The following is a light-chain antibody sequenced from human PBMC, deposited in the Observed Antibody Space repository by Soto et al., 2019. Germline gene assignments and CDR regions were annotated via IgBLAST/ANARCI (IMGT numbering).Light chain of an antibody. V-gene: IGKV3-11*01. CDR2: DAS. J-gene: IGKJ4*01. Sequence: EIVLTQSPATLSLSPGERATLSCRASQSVSSYLAWYQQKPGQAPRLLIYDASNRATGIPARFSGSWSGTDFTLTISSLEPEDFAVYYCQKRSNWPPNFGGGTKVEIK. CDR1: QSVSSY. CDR3: QKRSNWPPN.